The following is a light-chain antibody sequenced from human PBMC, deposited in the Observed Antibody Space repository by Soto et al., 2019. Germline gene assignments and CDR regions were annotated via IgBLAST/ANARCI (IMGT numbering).Light chain of an antibody. Sequence: EVVMTQSPATLSVSPGAGAPLSCRASPSVANFVAWYQQKPGQAPRLLIYGAFNRATGIPARFSGSGSGTDFTLTISSLEPEDSAVYYCQQRNIWPPDTFGHGTRLEI. CDR3: QQRNIWPPDT. V-gene: IGKV3-11*01. CDR2: GAF. J-gene: IGKJ5*01. CDR1: PSVANF.